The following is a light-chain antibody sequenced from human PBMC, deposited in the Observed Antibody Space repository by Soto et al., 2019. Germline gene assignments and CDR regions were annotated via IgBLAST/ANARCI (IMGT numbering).Light chain of an antibody. J-gene: IGKJ2*01. CDR3: MQGIHWPYT. V-gene: IGKV2-30*01. Sequence: DVVMTQSPLSLPVTLGQPASISCRSSQSLVYSDGITYLNWFQQRPGQSPRRLIYRVSNRDSGVPDRFSGSGSGTVFTLKISRVEAEDVGVYYCMQGIHWPYTFGQGTNLEIK. CDR2: RVS. CDR1: QSLVYSDGITY.